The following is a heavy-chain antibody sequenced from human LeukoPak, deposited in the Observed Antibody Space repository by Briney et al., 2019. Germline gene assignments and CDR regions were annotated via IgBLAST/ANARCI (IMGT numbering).Heavy chain of an antibody. V-gene: IGHV4-59*01. CDR2: IYYSGST. J-gene: IGHJ3*02. D-gene: IGHD5-18*01. CDR1: GGSISSYY. Sequence: SETLSLTCTVPGGSISSYYXSWIXQPPGXRLEWIXYIYYSGSTSYNPSLKSRVTISVDTSKNQTSLKLSSVTAADTAVYYCARDLGVMVRAFDIWGQGTMVTASS. CDR3: ARDLGVMVRAFDI.